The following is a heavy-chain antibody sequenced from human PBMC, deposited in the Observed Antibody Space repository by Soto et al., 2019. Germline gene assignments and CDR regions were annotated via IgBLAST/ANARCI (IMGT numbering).Heavy chain of an antibody. CDR3: ARDFPGTMIVADGAFDI. V-gene: IGHV6-1*01. CDR1: GDSVSSNSAA. D-gene: IGHD3-22*01. J-gene: IGHJ3*02. CDR2: TYYRSKWYN. Sequence: PSQTLSLPCAISGDSVSSNSAAWNWIRQSPSRGLEWLGRTYYRSKWYNDYAVSVKSRITINPDTSKNQFSLQLNSVTPEDTAVYYCARDFPGTMIVADGAFDIWGQGTMVTVSS.